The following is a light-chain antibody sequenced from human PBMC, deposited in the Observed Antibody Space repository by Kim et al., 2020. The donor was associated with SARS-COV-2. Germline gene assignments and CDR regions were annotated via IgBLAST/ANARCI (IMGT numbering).Light chain of an antibody. CDR3: KQYNNWPSIT. CDR1: QSVSSN. Sequence: EIVMTQSPATLSVSPGERATLSCRASQSVSSNLAWYQQKPGQAPRLLIYGASIRATGIPARFSGSGSGTEFTLTISSLQSEDFAVYYCKQYNNWPSITFGQGKRLEIK. J-gene: IGKJ5*01. CDR2: GAS. V-gene: IGKV3D-15*01.